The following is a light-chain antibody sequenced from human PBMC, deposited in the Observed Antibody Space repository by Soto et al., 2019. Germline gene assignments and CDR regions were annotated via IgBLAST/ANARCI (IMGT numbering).Light chain of an antibody. CDR2: GAS. V-gene: IGKV3D-15*01. CDR3: QQYYTWPIT. Sequence: ETLMTQSPANLSLSRGETAARSCRARQSISNNLAWYQQKLGQAPRLLIYGASTRATGIPARFSGSGSGTEFTLTISSLQSEDCAIYYCQQYYTWPITFGGGTKVDIK. J-gene: IGKJ4*01. CDR1: QSISNN.